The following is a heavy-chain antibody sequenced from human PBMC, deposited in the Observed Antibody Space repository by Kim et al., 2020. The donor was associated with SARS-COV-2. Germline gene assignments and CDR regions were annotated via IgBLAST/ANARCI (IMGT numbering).Heavy chain of an antibody. CDR1: GGSISSYY. CDR2: IYYSGST. Sequence: SETLSLICTVSGGSISSYYWSWIRQPPGKGLEWIGYIYYSGSTNYNPSLKSRVTISVDTSKNQFSLKLSSVTAADTAVYYCARALFGVEEAFDIWGQGTMVTVSS. J-gene: IGHJ3*02. CDR3: ARALFGVEEAFDI. D-gene: IGHD3-3*01. V-gene: IGHV4-59*01.